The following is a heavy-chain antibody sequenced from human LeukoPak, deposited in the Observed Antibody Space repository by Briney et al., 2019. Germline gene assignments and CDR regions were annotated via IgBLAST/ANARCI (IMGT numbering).Heavy chain of an antibody. CDR3: ARAVPPVMTFDY. J-gene: IGHJ4*02. CDR2: IYSGGST. Sequence: GGSLRLSCAASGFTVSSNYMSCVRQAPGKGLEWVSVIYSGGSTYYADSEKGRFTISRDNSKNTLYLQMNSLRAEDTAVYYCARAVPPVMTFDYWGQGTLVTVSS. CDR1: GFTVSSNY. D-gene: IGHD2-21*01. V-gene: IGHV3-53*01.